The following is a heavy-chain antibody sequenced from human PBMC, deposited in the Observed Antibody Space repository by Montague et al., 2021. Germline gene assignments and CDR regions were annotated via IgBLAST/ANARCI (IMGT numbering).Heavy chain of an antibody. J-gene: IGHJ4*02. CDR2: VNPDGSQV. CDR1: GLIFSHSW. Sequence: SLRLSCAASGLIFSHSWMAWVRLPPGKGLEWVAGVNPDGSQVGYVESVKGRFTISKDNAKNSLFLQMNNLRGDDTALYYCARNPAYGALDYWGQGTRVTVSS. D-gene: IGHD4/OR15-4a*01. CDR3: ARNPAYGALDY. V-gene: IGHV3-7*03.